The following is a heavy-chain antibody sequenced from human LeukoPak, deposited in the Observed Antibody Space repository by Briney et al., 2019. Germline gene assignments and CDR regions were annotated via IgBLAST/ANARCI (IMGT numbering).Heavy chain of an antibody. CDR3: ANTYSGSH. Sequence: PSETLSLTCTVSGGSISSSSYYWGWIRQPPGKGLEWIGSIYYSGSTYYNPSLKSRVTISVDTSKNQFSLKLSSVTAADTAVYYCANTYSGSHWGQGTLVTVSS. V-gene: IGHV4-39*07. D-gene: IGHD1-26*01. J-gene: IGHJ4*02. CDR2: IYYSGST. CDR1: GGSISSSSYY.